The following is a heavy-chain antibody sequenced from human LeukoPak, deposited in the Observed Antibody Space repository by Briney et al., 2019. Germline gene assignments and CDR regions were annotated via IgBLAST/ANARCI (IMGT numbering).Heavy chain of an antibody. D-gene: IGHD2-2*01. V-gene: IGHV3-30*02. CDR3: AEADPALNDAFDI. CDR1: GFTFSSYG. J-gene: IGHJ3*02. CDR2: IRYDGSNK. Sequence: GGSLRLSCAASGFTFSSYGMHWVRQAPGKGLEWVAFIRYDGSNKYYADSVKGRFTISRDNSKNTLYLQMNSLRAEDTAVYYCAEADPALNDAFDIWGQGTMVTVSS.